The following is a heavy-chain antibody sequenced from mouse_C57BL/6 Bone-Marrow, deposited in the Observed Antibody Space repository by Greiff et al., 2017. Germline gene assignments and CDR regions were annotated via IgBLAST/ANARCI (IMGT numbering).Heavy chain of an antibody. Sequence: VQLQQSGAELVRPGASVKLSCTASGFNIKDYYMHWVKQRPEQGLEWIGRIDPEDGDTEYAPKFQGKATMTADTSSNTAYLQLSSLTSEDTAVYYCTTDYCGSSSWFAYWGQGTLVTVSA. V-gene: IGHV14-1*01. D-gene: IGHD1-1*01. J-gene: IGHJ3*01. CDR1: GFNIKDYY. CDR3: TTDYCGSSSWFAY. CDR2: IDPEDGDT.